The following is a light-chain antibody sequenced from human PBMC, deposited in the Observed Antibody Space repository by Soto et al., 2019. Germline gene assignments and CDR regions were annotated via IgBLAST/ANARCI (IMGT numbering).Light chain of an antibody. J-gene: IGLJ1*01. CDR3: CSYAGSSTYV. CDR2: EVS. V-gene: IGLV2-23*02. Sequence: QSVLTQPASVSGSPGQSITISCTGNNNEVGSYNLVSWYQQHPGKAPKLMIYEVSKRPSGVFNRFSGSKSGNTASLTISGLQAEDEADYYCCSYAGSSTYVFGTGTRSPS. CDR1: NNEVGSYNL.